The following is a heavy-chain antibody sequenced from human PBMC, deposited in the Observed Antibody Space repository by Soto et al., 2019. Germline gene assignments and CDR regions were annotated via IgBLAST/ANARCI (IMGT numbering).Heavy chain of an antibody. J-gene: IGHJ6*02. CDR3: ARRFMITFGGVIVTHYGMDV. CDR2: INAGNGNT. D-gene: IGHD3-16*02. Sequence: ASVKVSCKASGYTFTSYAMHWVRQAPGQRLEWMGWINAGNGNTKYSQEFQGRVTITRDTSASTAYMELSSLRSEDTAVYYCARRFMITFGGVIVTHYGMDVWGQGTTVTVSS. CDR1: GYTFTSYA. V-gene: IGHV1-3*01.